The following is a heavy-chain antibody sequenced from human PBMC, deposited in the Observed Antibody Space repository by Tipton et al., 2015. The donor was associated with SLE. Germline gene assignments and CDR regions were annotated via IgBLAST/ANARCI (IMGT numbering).Heavy chain of an antibody. CDR1: GFTFRNYW. CDR3: AREYDDCNSDSCYRNFDY. Sequence: GSLRLSCAASGFTFRNYWMHWVRQAPGKGLVWVSHIHSDGSMTNYADSVKGRFTISRDNAKNTLYLQMSSLRAEDTAVYYCAREYDDCNSDSCYRNFDYWGQGISVTVSS. J-gene: IGHJ4*02. D-gene: IGHD2-2*02. CDR2: IHSDGSMT. V-gene: IGHV3-74*01.